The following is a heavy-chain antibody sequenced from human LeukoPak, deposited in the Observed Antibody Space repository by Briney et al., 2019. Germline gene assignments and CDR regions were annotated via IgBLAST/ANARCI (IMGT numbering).Heavy chain of an antibody. Sequence: SETLSLTCTVSGGSISSYYWSWIRQPPGKGLEWIGYIYYSGSTNYNPSLKGRVTISVDTSKNQFSLKLSSVTAADTAVYYCARVASYYDFWSGYSQSRTTGYYYYYMDVWGKGTTVTVSS. D-gene: IGHD3-3*01. J-gene: IGHJ6*03. CDR2: IYYSGST. CDR1: GGSISSYY. CDR3: ARVASYYDFWSGYSQSRTTGYYYYYMDV. V-gene: IGHV4-59*01.